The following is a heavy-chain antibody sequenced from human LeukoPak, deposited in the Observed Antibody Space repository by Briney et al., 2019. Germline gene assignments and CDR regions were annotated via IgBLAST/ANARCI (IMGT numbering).Heavy chain of an antibody. CDR3: ARSRGPGNHYFDY. CDR2: TGSTGVST. Sequence: GGSLRLSCAASGFTFSSYAMNWVRQAPGKGLEWVSATGSTGVSTFYADSVKGRFTVSRDNSKNTLSLQMNSLGAADTAVYYCARSRGPGNHYFDYWGQGALVTVSS. J-gene: IGHJ4*02. CDR1: GFTFSSYA. D-gene: IGHD4-23*01. V-gene: IGHV3-23*01.